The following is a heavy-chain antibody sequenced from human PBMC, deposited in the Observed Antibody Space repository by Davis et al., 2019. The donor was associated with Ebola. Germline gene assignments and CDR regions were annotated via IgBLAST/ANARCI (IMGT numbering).Heavy chain of an antibody. CDR3: AREGSYGWRNYYYMDV. J-gene: IGHJ6*03. CDR2: ISYDGSNK. CDR1: GFTFSSYA. V-gene: IGHV3-30-3*01. Sequence: GESLKISCAASGFTFSSYAMHWVRQAPGKGLEWVAVISYDGSNKYYADSVKGRFTISRDNSKNTLYLQMNSLRAEDTAVYYCAREGSYGWRNYYYMDVWGKGTTVTVSS. D-gene: IGHD2-15*01.